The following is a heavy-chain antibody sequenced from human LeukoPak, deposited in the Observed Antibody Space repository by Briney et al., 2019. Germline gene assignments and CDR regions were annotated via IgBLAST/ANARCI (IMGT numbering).Heavy chain of an antibody. CDR2: ISYDGSNK. CDR3: ARERATIVGATYWYFDL. CDR1: GFTFDDYA. J-gene: IGHJ2*01. V-gene: IGHV3-30-3*01. Sequence: GGSLRLSCAASGFTFDDYAMHWVRQAPGKGLEWVAVISYDGSNKYYGDSVKGRFTIARDNSKNTLYLQMNSLRAEDTAMYYCARERATIVGATYWYFDLWGRGTLVTVSS. D-gene: IGHD1-26*01.